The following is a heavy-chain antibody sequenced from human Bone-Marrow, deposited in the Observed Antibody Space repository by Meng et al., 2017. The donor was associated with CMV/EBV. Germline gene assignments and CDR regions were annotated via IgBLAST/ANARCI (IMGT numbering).Heavy chain of an antibody. J-gene: IGHJ6*02. CDR1: GFTFSDYY. CDR2: ISSSGSTI. V-gene: IGHV3-11*04. CDR3: ARGWGYCSSTSCYTNYYYYGMDV. D-gene: IGHD2-2*01. Sequence: LSLTCAASGFTFSDYYMSWIRQAPGKGLEWVSYISSSGSTIYYADSVKGRFTISRDNAKNSLYLQMNSLRAEDTAVYYCARGWGYCSSTSCYTNYYYYGMDVWGQGTTVTVSS.